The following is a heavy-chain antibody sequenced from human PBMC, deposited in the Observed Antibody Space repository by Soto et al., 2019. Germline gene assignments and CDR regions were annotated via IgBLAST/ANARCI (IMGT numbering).Heavy chain of an antibody. CDR3: ARRGYSGYEIDY. CDR2: IDSSGGST. V-gene: IGHV3-66*02. D-gene: IGHD5-12*01. CDR1: GFTVSSNY. Sequence: GGSLRLSCAASGFTVSSNYMSWVRQAPGKGLEWISSIDSSGGSTYYADSVKGRFTMSRDKSKNTLYLQMGSLRAEDMAVYYCARRGYSGYEIDYWGQGTLVTVSS. J-gene: IGHJ4*02.